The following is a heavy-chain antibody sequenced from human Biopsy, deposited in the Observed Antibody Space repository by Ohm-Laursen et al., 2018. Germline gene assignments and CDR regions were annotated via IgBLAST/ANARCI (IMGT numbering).Heavy chain of an antibody. D-gene: IGHD1-26*01. CDR2: INGGGDGT. CDR1: GFPFSTYA. Sequence: SLRLSCSASGFPFSTYAMSWVRQTPGKGLEWVSSINGGGDGTFYADSVKGRFSISRDNSKNTLYLQMKSLRAEDTALYYCAKDLKWDVSADYFDVWGQGTLVTVSS. J-gene: IGHJ4*02. V-gene: IGHV3-23*01. CDR3: AKDLKWDVSADYFDV.